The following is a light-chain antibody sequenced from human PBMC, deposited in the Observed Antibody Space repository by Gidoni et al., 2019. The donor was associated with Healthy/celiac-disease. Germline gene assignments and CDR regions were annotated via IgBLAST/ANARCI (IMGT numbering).Light chain of an antibody. V-gene: IGKV3-20*01. CDR1: QRVSSSY. J-gene: IGKJ4*01. CDR3: QQYGSSXT. Sequence: DIELTQSPGTLSLCPGERATLSCRASQRVSSSYLAWYQQKPGQAPRLLIYGASSRATGIPDRFSGSGSGTDFTLTISRLEPEDCAVYYCQQYGSSXTFGGGTKVEIK. CDR2: GAS.